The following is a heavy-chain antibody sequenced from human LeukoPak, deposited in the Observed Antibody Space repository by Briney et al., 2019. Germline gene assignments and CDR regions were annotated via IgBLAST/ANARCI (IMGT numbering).Heavy chain of an antibody. D-gene: IGHD2-15*01. CDR3: ARLAPYPGVWASDY. J-gene: IGHJ4*02. Sequence: EASVKVSCKASGYTFTDYYVHWVRQAPGQGLEWMGWINPNSGGTFSAQNFQGRVTMTRDTSLSTAYMELSRLRSDDTAVYYCARLAPYPGVWASDYWGQGTLVTVSS. CDR2: INPNSGGT. CDR1: GYTFTDYY. V-gene: IGHV1-2*02.